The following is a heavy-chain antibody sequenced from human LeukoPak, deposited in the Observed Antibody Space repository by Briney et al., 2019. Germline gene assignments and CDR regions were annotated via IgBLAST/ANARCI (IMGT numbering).Heavy chain of an antibody. CDR1: GESFNAFY. D-gene: IGHD6-19*01. V-gene: IGHV4-34*01. CDR2: IYYSGNT. J-gene: IGHJ6*02. CDR3: VRTFYRSNMAQHYFGLDV. Sequence: PSETLSLTCAVSGESFNAFYWTWVRQPPGKGLEWIGEIYYSGNTNANPSLKSRITIFVDTPKNQVFLNLTSVTAADTAIYYCVRTFYRSNMAQHYFGLDVRGRGTTVTVS.